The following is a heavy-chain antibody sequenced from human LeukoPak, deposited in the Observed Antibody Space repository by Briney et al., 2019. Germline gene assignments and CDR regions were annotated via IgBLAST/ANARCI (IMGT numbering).Heavy chain of an antibody. J-gene: IGHJ4*02. CDR3: ATVTSHYYFDY. Sequence: PSETLSLTCTVSGGSISSYYWSWIRQPPGKGLEWIGYIYYSGSTNYNPSLKSRVTISVDTSKNQFSLKLSSVTAADTAVYYCATVTSHYYFDYWGQGTLVTVSS. D-gene: IGHD4-17*01. V-gene: IGHV4-59*01. CDR2: IYYSGST. CDR1: GGSISSYY.